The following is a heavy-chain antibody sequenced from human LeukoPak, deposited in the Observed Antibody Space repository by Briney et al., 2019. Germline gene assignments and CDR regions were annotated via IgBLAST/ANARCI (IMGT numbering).Heavy chain of an antibody. J-gene: IGHJ5*02. V-gene: IGHV3-23*01. CDR2: ISGSGGST. Sequence: PGGSLRLSRAASGFTFSSYAMSWVRQAPGKGLEWVSAISGSGGSTYYADSVKGRFTISRDNSKNTLYLQMNSLRAEDTAVYYCAKERGDYDYVWGTTNWFDPWGQGTLVTVSS. D-gene: IGHD3-16*01. CDR3: AKERGDYDYVWGTTNWFDP. CDR1: GFTFSSYA.